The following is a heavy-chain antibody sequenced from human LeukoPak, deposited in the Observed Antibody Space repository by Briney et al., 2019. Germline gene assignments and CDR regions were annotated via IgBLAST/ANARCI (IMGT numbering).Heavy chain of an antibody. D-gene: IGHD5-18*01. CDR3: VRQGYSTV. CDR2: ISSSGSTR. V-gene: IGHV3-48*03. CDR1: GFTFSSYE. J-gene: IGHJ4*02. Sequence: GGSLRLSCAASGFTFSSYEMNWVRQAPGKGLEWVSYISSSGSTRHYTDSVKGRFTISRDNAKNSLYLQMNSLRAEDTAVYYCVRQGYSTVWGQGTLVTVSS.